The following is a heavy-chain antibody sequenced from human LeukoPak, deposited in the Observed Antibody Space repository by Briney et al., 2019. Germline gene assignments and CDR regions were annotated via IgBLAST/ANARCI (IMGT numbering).Heavy chain of an antibody. CDR3: TRARYCTSGNCYLDY. D-gene: IGHD2-8*01. V-gene: IGHV3-7*02. CDR1: EFTFSTYW. Sequence: GSLRLSCAASEFTFSTYWMSWVRQAPGKGLEWVANINQDVSGIYYVDSVKGRFTISRDNAKKSLYLQMNSLRSEDTAVYYCTRARYCTSGNCYLDYWGQGTLVTVSS. CDR2: INQDVSGI. J-gene: IGHJ4*02.